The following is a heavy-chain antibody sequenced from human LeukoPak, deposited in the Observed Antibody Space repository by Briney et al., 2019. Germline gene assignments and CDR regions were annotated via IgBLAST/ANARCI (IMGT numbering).Heavy chain of an antibody. D-gene: IGHD5-18*01. Sequence: SETLSLTCAVYGGSFSGYYWNWIRQPPGKGLEWIGEINHSGSTNYNPSLKSRVTIPVDTSKNQFSLKLSSVTAADTAVYYCAGAMGAAGSYYFDYWGQGTLVTVSS. J-gene: IGHJ4*02. CDR2: INHSGST. CDR3: AGAMGAAGSYYFDY. CDR1: GGSFSGYY. V-gene: IGHV4-34*01.